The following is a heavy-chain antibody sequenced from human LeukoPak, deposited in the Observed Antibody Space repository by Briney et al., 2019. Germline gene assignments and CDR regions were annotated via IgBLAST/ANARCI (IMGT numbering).Heavy chain of an antibody. D-gene: IGHD3-10*01. V-gene: IGHV2-70*11. CDR2: IDWDGDK. CDR3: ARIRYPGSGSSHYFDY. Sequence: SGPALVKXTQTLTLTCTLSGFSLSTSGMCVSWIRQPPGKALEWLSRIDWDGDKYYNTSLKTGLTISKDTSKNQVVLTMTTMDPLDTATYYCARIRYPGSGSSHYFDYWGRGTLVTVSS. J-gene: IGHJ4*02. CDR1: GFSLSTSGMC.